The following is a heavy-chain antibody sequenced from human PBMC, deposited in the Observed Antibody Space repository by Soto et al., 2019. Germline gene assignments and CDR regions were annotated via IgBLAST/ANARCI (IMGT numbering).Heavy chain of an antibody. J-gene: IGHJ4*02. Sequence: ASVKVSCKASGYTFTSYDINWVRQATGQGLEWMGWMNPNSGNTGYAQKFQGRVTMTRNTSISTAYMELSSLRSEDTAVYYCAGALARRSSYGYSLDYWGPGTLLNVFS. CDR1: GYTFTSYD. CDR3: AGALARRSSYGYSLDY. CDR2: MNPNSGNT. D-gene: IGHD5-18*01. V-gene: IGHV1-8*01.